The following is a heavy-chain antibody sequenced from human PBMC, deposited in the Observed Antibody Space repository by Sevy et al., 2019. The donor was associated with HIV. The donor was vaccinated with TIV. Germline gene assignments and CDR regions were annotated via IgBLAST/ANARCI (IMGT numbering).Heavy chain of an antibody. CDR3: ARRRTALVAGHYYGLDV. Sequence: SETLSLTCTVSGDSVSSGSYHWIWIRQPPGKGLECIGYMYYNGNPNLNPSLRSRVTMSVDTSENQFSLKLTSVTAADTAVYYCARRRTALVAGHYYGLDVWGEGTTVTVSS. V-gene: IGHV4-61*01. J-gene: IGHJ6*04. CDR2: MYYNGNP. CDR1: GDSVSSGSYH. D-gene: IGHD5-18*01.